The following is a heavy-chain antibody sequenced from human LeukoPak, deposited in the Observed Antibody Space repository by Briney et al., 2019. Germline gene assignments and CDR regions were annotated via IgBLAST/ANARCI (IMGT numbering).Heavy chain of an antibody. J-gene: IGHJ4*02. CDR2: IYYSGST. CDR3: ARAGPSDYDISTGYLPPGYFDY. V-gene: IGHV4-59*01. CDR1: GGSISSYY. Sequence: SETLSLTCTVSGGSISSYYWSWIRQPPGKGLEWIGYIYYSGSTNYNPSLKSRVTISVDTSKNQFSLKLSSVTAADTAVYYCARAGPSDYDISTGYLPPGYFDYWGQGTLVTVSS. D-gene: IGHD3-9*01.